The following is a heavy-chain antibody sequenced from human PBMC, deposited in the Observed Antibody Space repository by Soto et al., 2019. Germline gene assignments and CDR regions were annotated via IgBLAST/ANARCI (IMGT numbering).Heavy chain of an antibody. CDR1: GDSVSSNSAA. D-gene: IGHD3-16*02. CDR3: ARDGYQLCIDYHRYGMYV. V-gene: IGHV6-1*01. CDR2: TYYRSKWYN. Sequence: SQTLSLTCAISGDSVSSNSAAWNWIRQSPSRGLEWLGRTYYRSKWYNDYAVSVKSRITINPDTSKNQFSLQLNSVTPEDTAVYYCARDGYQLCIDYHRYGMYVSGQGTTDTGSS. J-gene: IGHJ6*02.